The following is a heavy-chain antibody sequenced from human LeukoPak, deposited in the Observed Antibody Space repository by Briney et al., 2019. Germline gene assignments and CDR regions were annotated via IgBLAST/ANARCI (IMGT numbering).Heavy chain of an antibody. J-gene: IGHJ5*02. CDR3: ARGYSSSWYLNWFDP. CDR1: GGSISSYY. V-gene: IGHV4-59*08. CDR2: IYHTGST. Sequence: SETLSLTCTVSGGSISSYYWSWIRQTPGKGLEWIGNIYHTGSTYYNPSLKSRVTISVDTSRNQFSLKLNSVTAADTAVYYCARGYSSSWYLNWFDPWGQGTLVTVSS. D-gene: IGHD6-13*01.